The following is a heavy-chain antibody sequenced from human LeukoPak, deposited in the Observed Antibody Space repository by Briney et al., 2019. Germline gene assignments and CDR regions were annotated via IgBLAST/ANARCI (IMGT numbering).Heavy chain of an antibody. Sequence: SETLSLTCSVSGGSIRSTTYYWGWIRQPPGKGLEWIGSIYYSGSTYYNPSLKSRVTISVDTSKNQFTLKMTSGTAADTAVYYCARIETYSSGWYDAFFDYWGQGTLVTVSS. J-gene: IGHJ4*02. D-gene: IGHD6-19*01. CDR2: IYYSGST. CDR3: ARIETYSSGWYDAFFDY. V-gene: IGHV4-39*06. CDR1: GGSIRSTTYY.